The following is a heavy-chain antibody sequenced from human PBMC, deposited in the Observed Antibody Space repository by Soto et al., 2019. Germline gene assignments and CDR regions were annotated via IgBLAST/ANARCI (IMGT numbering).Heavy chain of an antibody. J-gene: IGHJ6*02. D-gene: IGHD2-2*01. Sequence: ASVKVSCKASGYTFTGYYMHSVRQAPGQGLEWMGWINPNSGGTNYAQKFQGWVTMTSDTSISTAYMELSRLRSAGTGVYYCARDHLVGYSYQGMDVWGQGTTVTASS. CDR2: INPNSGGT. CDR3: ARDHLVGYSYQGMDV. V-gene: IGHV1-2*04. CDR1: GYTFTGYY.